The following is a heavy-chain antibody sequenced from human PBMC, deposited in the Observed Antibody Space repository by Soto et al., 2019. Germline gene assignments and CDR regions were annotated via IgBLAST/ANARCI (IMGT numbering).Heavy chain of an antibody. J-gene: IGHJ5*02. CDR1: GYSFTSNA. CDR3: ARVWGNYQAPSGGEGFDA. V-gene: IGHV1-18*04. CDR2: ISTYSGDP. D-gene: IGHD3-16*02. Sequence: ASVKVSCKTSGYSFTSNAITWGRQAPGQGLEWMGWISTYSGDPNYAQKFQGRVTMTTDTSTNTAYMELRNLRSDDTAVYYCARVWGNYQAPSGGEGFDAWGQGTPVTVSS.